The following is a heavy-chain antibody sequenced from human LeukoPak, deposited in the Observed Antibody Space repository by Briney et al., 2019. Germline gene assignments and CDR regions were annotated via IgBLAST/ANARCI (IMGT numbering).Heavy chain of an antibody. CDR1: GFIFGDYG. D-gene: IGHD6-13*01. Sequence: GGSLRLSCAAPGFIFGDYGMQWVRQAPGKGLEWVSFIRYDGSNKYYPDSVRGRFTISRDNSKNTLYLQMNSLRAEDTAIYYCARDRTIAAAGTPADYWGQGTLVTVSS. CDR2: IRYDGSNK. V-gene: IGHV3-30*02. CDR3: ARDRTIAAAGTPADY. J-gene: IGHJ4*02.